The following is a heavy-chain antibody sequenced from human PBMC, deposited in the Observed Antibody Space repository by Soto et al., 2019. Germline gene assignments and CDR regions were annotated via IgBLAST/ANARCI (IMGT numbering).Heavy chain of an antibody. CDR3: ARSNKNIVVVPAAIELGY. CDR1: GGTFSSYA. J-gene: IGHJ4*02. CDR2: IIPIFGTA. D-gene: IGHD2-2*02. V-gene: IGHV1-69*01. Sequence: QVQLVQSGAEVKKPGSSVKVSCKASGGTFSSYAISWVRQAPGQGLEWMGGIIPIFGTANYAQKFQGRVTITADESTSTAYMELSSLRSEDTAVYYCARSNKNIVVVPAAIELGYWGQGTLVTVSS.